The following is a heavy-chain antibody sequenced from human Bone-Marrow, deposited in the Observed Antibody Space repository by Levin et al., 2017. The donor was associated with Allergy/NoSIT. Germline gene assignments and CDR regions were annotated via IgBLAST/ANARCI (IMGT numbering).Heavy chain of an antibody. D-gene: IGHD6-19*01. CDR3: AKAIAVAGMFYYYGMDG. CDR1: GFTFDDYA. V-gene: IGHV3-9*01. J-gene: IGHJ6*02. Sequence: SLKISCAASGFTFDDYAMHWVRQAPGKGLEWVSGISWNSGSIGYADSVKGRFTISRDNAKNSLYLQMNSLRAEDTALYYCAKAIAVAGMFYYYGMDGWGQGTTVTVSS. CDR2: ISWNSGSI.